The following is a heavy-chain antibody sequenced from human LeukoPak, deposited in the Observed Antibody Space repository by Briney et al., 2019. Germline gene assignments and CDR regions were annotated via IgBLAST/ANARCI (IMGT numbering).Heavy chain of an antibody. D-gene: IGHD3-22*01. CDR1: GGSFSGYY. CDR3: ARDRYYYDGSGTRWFDP. CDR2: INHSGST. J-gene: IGHJ5*02. Sequence: SETLSLTCAVYGGSFSGYYWSWIRQPPGKGLEWIGEINHSGSTNYNPSLKSRVTISVDTSKNQFSLKLSSVTAADTAVYYCARDRYYYDGSGTRWFDPWGQGTLVTVSS. V-gene: IGHV4-34*01.